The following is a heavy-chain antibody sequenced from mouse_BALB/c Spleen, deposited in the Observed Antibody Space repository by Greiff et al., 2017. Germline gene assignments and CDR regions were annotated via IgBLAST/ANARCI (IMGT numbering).Heavy chain of an antibody. J-gene: IGHJ1*01. CDR3: ARLRPWYFDV. Sequence: EVKLVESGGGLVKPGGSLKLSCAASGFTFSDYYMYWVRQTPEKRLEWVATISDGGSYTYYPDSVKGRFTISRDNAKNNLYLQMSSLKSEDTAMYYCARLRPWYFDVWGAGTTVTVSS. V-gene: IGHV5-4*02. CDR2: ISDGGSYT. CDR1: GFTFSDYY. D-gene: IGHD1-2*01.